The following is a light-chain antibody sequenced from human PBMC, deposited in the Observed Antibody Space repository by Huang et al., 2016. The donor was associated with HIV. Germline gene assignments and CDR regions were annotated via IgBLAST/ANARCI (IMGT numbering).Light chain of an antibody. CDR3: QQRTNWPPSIT. CDR1: QTVGFY. Sequence: EIVLTQSPATLSLAPGEKATLSCRASQTVGFYVAWYQQIYGQAPRRLLYDASTRATGIPARFSGSGSGTDFTLTISSLEPEDFAVYYCQQRTNWPPSITFGQGTRLEIK. CDR2: DAS. J-gene: IGKJ5*01. V-gene: IGKV3-11*01.